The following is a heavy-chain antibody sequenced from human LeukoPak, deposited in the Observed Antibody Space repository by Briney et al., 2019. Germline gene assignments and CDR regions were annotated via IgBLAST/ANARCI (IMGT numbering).Heavy chain of an antibody. CDR3: ARDGYVSGYYYDSSGSRPFDY. CDR1: GYTFTSYG. CDR2: ISAYNGNT. V-gene: IGHV1-18*01. Sequence: ASVKVSCKASGYTFTSYGISWVRQAPGQGLEWMGWISAYNGNTNYAQKLQGRVTMTTDTPTSTAYMKLRSLRSDDTAVYYCARDGYVSGYYYDSSGSRPFDYWGQGTLVTVSS. D-gene: IGHD3-22*01. J-gene: IGHJ4*02.